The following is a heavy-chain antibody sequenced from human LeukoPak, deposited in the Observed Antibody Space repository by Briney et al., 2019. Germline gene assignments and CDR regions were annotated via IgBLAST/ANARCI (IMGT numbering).Heavy chain of an antibody. V-gene: IGHV3-23*01. CDR3: ARDPGVVAFHYFDF. J-gene: IGHJ4*02. D-gene: IGHD3-3*01. Sequence: GESLKISCVASGFTFSSHAMAWVRQAPGKGLEWVSAIGGRGGSTYYADSVKGRFTISSDNSKNTLYLQMNSLRAEDTALYYCARDPGVVAFHYFDFWGQGTLVTVSS. CDR2: IGGRGGST. CDR1: GFTFSSHA.